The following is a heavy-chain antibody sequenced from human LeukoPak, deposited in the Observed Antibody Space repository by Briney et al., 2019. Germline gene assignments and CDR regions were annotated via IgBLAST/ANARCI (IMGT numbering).Heavy chain of an antibody. Sequence: ASVKVSCKASGYTFTSYDINWVRQATGQGLEWMGWMNPNSGNTGYAQKFQGRVTMTTDTSTSTAYMELRSLRSDDTAVYYCSVVPAAISPFNAFDIWGQGTMVTVSS. CDR1: GYTFTSYD. CDR3: SVVPAAISPFNAFDI. D-gene: IGHD2-2*02. V-gene: IGHV1-8*01. J-gene: IGHJ3*02. CDR2: MNPNSGNT.